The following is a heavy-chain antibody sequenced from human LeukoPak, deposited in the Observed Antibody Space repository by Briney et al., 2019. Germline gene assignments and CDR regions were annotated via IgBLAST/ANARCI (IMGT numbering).Heavy chain of an antibody. D-gene: IGHD5-12*01. CDR1: GGSISSYY. J-gene: IGHJ4*02. Sequence: SETLSLTCTVSGGSISSYYWSWIRQPPGKGLEWIGEINHSGSTNYNPSLKSRVTISVDTSKNQFSLKLSSVTAADTAVYYCARGPRWLRSHFDYWGQGTLVTVSS. V-gene: IGHV4-34*01. CDR2: INHSGST. CDR3: ARGPRWLRSHFDY.